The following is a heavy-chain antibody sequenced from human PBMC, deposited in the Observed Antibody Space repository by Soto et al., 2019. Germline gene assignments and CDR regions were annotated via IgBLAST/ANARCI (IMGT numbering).Heavy chain of an antibody. J-gene: IGHJ6*03. Sequence: HPGGSLRLSCAASGFTFSNYAMTWVRQAPGKGLERVSDISGSGGSTYYADSVKGRFTVSRDNSRNTLILQMNSLRADATAVYYCARGQSGTRYYYLYYMDVWGKGTTVTVSS. CDR3: ARGQSGTRYYYLYYMDV. CDR2: ISGSGGST. V-gene: IGHV3-23*01. CDR1: GFTFSNYA. D-gene: IGHD3-10*01.